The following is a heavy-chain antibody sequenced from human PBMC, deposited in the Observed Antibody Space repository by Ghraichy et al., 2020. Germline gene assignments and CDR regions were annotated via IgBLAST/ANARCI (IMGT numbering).Heavy chain of an antibody. V-gene: IGHV3-48*02. CDR2: ISSSSSTI. D-gene: IGHD3-22*01. CDR1: GFTLSSYS. Sequence: GESLNISCAASGFTLSSYSMNWVRQAPGKGLEWVSYISSSSSTIYYADSVKGRFTISRDNAKNSLYLQMNGLRDEDTAVYYCAREPKYYYDSSGYFDYWGQGTLVTVSS. J-gene: IGHJ4*02. CDR3: AREPKYYYDSSGYFDY.